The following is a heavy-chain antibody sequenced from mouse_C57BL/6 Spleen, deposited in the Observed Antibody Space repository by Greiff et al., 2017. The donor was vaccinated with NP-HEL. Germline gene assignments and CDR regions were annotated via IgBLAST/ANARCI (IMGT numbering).Heavy chain of an antibody. CDR3: AREDWYFDV. J-gene: IGHJ1*03. Sequence: QVQLKQSGAELVRPGSSVKLSCKASGYTFTSYWMHWVKQRPIQGLEWIGNIDPSDSETHYNQKFKDKATLTVDKSSSTAYMQLSSLTSEDSAVYYCAREDWYFDVWGTGTTVTVSS. CDR1: GYTFTSYW. CDR2: IDPSDSET. V-gene: IGHV1-52*01.